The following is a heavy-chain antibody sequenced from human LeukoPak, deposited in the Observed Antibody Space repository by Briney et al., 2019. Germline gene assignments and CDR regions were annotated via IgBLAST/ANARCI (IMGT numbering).Heavy chain of an antibody. V-gene: IGHV1-18*01. CDR2: ISAYNANT. D-gene: IGHD1-26*01. J-gene: IGHJ4*02. Sequence: ASVKVSCKASDYTFTSYGISWVRQAPGQGLEWMGWISAYNANTNYAQKLQGRVTMTTDTSTSTAYMELRSLRSDDTAVYYCARDAEESGSFDYWGQGTLVTVSS. CDR3: ARDAEESGSFDY. CDR1: DYTFTSYG.